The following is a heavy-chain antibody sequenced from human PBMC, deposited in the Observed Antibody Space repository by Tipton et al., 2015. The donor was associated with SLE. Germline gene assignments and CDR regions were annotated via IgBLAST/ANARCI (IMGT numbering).Heavy chain of an antibody. Sequence: TLSLTCAVSGYSISSGYYWAWIRQPPGKGLEWIGSIYGSGNSYYNPSLRSRVTISVDTSKNQFSLKLSSVTAADTAVYYCARELRSGWLYYFDYWGQGTLVTVSS. V-gene: IGHV4-38-2*02. D-gene: IGHD6-19*01. CDR2: IYGSGNS. CDR1: GYSISSGYY. J-gene: IGHJ4*02. CDR3: ARELRSGWLYYFDY.